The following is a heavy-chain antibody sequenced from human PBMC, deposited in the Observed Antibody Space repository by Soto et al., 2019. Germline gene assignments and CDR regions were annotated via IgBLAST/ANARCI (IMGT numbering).Heavy chain of an antibody. J-gene: IGHJ4*02. D-gene: IGHD6-19*01. CDR1: GYSFTTYW. V-gene: IGHV5-10-1*01. CDR3: TRRAKYSSGWATIAY. CDR2: IDPSDSYT. Sequence: GESLKISCKGSGYSFTTYWISWVRQMPGKGLEWMGRIDPSDSYTNYSPSFQGHVTISADKSISTAYLQWSSLKASDTAMYYCTRRAKYSSGWATIAYWGQGTLVTVSS.